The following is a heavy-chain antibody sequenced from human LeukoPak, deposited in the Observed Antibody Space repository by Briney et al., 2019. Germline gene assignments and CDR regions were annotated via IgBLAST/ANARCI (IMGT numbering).Heavy chain of an antibody. D-gene: IGHD3-3*01. CDR1: GGTFSSYA. J-gene: IGHJ3*02. CDR3: AREIFGVVRGAFDI. V-gene: IGHV1-69*05. CDR2: IIPIFGTA. Sequence: ASVKVSCKASGGTFSSYAISWVRQAPGQGLEWMGGIIPIFGTANYAQKFQGRVTITTDESTSTAYMELSSLRSEDTAVYYCAREIFGVVRGAFDIWGQGTMVTVSS.